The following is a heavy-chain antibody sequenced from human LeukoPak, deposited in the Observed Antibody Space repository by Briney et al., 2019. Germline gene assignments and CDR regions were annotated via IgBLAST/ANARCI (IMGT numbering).Heavy chain of an antibody. CDR2: IKQDGSEK. CDR3: ARDGYDFANYYYYMDV. D-gene: IGHD3-3*01. V-gene: IGHV3-7*01. Sequence: TGGSLRLSCAASEFTFNNYWMSWVRQAPGKGLEWVANIKQDGSEKYYVDSVEGRFTISRDNAKNSLYLQMNSLRAEDTAVYYCARDGYDFANYYYYMDVWGKGTTVTVSS. CDR1: EFTFNNYW. J-gene: IGHJ6*03.